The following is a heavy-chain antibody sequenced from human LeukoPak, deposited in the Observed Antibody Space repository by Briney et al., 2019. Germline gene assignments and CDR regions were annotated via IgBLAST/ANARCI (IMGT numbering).Heavy chain of an antibody. V-gene: IGHV1-46*03. CDR2: INPSGGST. Sequence: ASVKVSCKASGYTFTSYCMHWVRQAPGQGLEWMGIINPSGGSTSYAQKFQGRVTMTRDTSTSTVYMELSSLRSEDTAVYYCARSYSAVAFDYWGQGTLVTVSS. CDR3: ARSYSAVAFDY. CDR1: GYTFTSYC. J-gene: IGHJ4*02. D-gene: IGHD6-19*01.